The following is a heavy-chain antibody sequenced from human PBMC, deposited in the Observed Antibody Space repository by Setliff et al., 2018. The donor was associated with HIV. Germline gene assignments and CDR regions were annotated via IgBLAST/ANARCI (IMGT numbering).Heavy chain of an antibody. CDR1: GGSVSSSSYF. D-gene: IGHD3-22*01. Sequence: PSETLSLTCTVSGGSVSSSSYFWGWIRQPPGTGLERIGNIYYSGTTFYNPSLKSRVSISVDTSTDHFSLKLSSVTAADTAVYYCARTPGTHYYDRSANFHYFDYWGQGALVTVSS. V-gene: IGHV4-39*02. CDR2: IYYSGTT. J-gene: IGHJ4*02. CDR3: ARTPGTHYYDRSANFHYFDY.